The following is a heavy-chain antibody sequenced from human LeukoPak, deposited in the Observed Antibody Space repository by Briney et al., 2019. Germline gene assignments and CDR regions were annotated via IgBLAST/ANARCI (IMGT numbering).Heavy chain of an antibody. V-gene: IGHV3-66*01. D-gene: IGHD3/OR15-3a*01. CDR1: GFTVSSSD. J-gene: IGHJ3*02. CDR2: IYSGGST. CDR3: VREGPRGLAFDI. Sequence: PGGSLRLSCAASGFTVSSSDMTWVRQAPGKGLEWVSVIYSGGSTYYADSVKGRFTISRDNSKNTLYLQMNGLRVEDTAVYYCVREGPRGLAFDIWGQGTMVTVSS.